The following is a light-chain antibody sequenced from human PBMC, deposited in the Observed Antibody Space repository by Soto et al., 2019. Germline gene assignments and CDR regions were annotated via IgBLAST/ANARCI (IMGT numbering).Light chain of an antibody. CDR3: QSYDSSLSGSV. J-gene: IGLJ3*02. CDR2: GNS. V-gene: IGLV1-40*01. CDR1: SSNIGAGYD. Sequence: QSVLTQPPSVSGAPGQRVTISCTGSSSNIGAGYDVHWYQQLPGTAHKLLIYGNSNRPSGVPDRFSGSKSGPSASLAITGLQAEDEADYYCQSYDSSLSGSVFGGGTKLTVL.